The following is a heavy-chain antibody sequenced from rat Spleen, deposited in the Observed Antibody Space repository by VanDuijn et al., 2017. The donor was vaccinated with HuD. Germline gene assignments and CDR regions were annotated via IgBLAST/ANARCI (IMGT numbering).Heavy chain of an antibody. CDR2: ISITGGST. D-gene: IGHD4-3*01. Sequence: EVQLVESGGGLVQPGRSLKLSCVASGFTFNNYWMTWIRQAPGKGLEWVASISITGGSTYYPDSVKGRFTISRDTAKSTLYLQMNSLRSEDTATYYCTRSLGGIRGYYFDYWGQGVMVTVSS. V-gene: IGHV5-31*01. CDR3: TRSLGGIRGYYFDY. J-gene: IGHJ2*01. CDR1: GFTFNNYW.